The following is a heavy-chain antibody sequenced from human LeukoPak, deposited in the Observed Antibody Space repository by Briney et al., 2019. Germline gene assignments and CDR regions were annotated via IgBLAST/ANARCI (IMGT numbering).Heavy chain of an antibody. J-gene: IGHJ4*02. CDR3: ARGGGYYDSSGYPLLDY. CDR2: IWYDGRKT. D-gene: IGHD3-22*01. CDR1: GFKFSDYG. Sequence: GRSLRLSCAASGFKFSDYGMYWVRQAPGKGLEWVALIWYDGRKTHYGDSVKGRFTVARDNSNNTLHPQMNTLRAEDTAVYYCARGGGYYDSSGYPLLDYWGQGTLVTVSS. V-gene: IGHV3-33*01.